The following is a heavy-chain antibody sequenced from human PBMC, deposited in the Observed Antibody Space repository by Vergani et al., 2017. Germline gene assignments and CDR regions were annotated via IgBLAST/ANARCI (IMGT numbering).Heavy chain of an antibody. CDR3: ARDLSYSTAFPFFDS. CDR1: GFTFSHYS. Sequence: EVQMVESGGGLVKPGGSLRLSCVASGFTFSHYSMNWVRQAPGKGLEWVSSISGNNDDVYYADSVKGRFTISRDNAKNSLYLDMSSLRAEDTAMYFCARDLSYSTAFPFFDSRGQGTLVTVSS. V-gene: IGHV3-21*01. D-gene: IGHD4-11*01. CDR2: ISGNNDDV. J-gene: IGHJ4*02.